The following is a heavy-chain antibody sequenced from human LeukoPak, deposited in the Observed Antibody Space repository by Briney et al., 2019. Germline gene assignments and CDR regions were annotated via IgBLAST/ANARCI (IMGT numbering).Heavy chain of an antibody. CDR2: INPNSGGT. J-gene: IGHJ4*02. V-gene: IGHV1-2*06. CDR3: ARAQATVTTGSGGY. Sequence: WASVTVSCTASGYTFTGYYMHWVRQAPGQGLEWMGRINPNSGGTNYAQKFQGRVTMTRDTSISTAYMELSSLRSDDTAVYYCARAQATVTTGSGGYWGQGTLVTVSS. CDR1: GYTFTGYY. D-gene: IGHD4-11*01.